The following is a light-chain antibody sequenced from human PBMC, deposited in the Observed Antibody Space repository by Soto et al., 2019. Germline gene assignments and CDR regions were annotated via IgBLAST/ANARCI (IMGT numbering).Light chain of an antibody. V-gene: IGKV1-39*01. CDR2: ATS. Sequence: EIPLTQSPSSLAASVGDRLTLTCRASRNVSIYLNWYQHKPGKGPTLLIHATSNLQIGVPSRFSGSGSGTECTLTISSLEPEDFGTYYCQQSYKMPSFGQGTRLVI. CDR3: QQSYKMPS. J-gene: IGKJ5*01. CDR1: RNVSIY.